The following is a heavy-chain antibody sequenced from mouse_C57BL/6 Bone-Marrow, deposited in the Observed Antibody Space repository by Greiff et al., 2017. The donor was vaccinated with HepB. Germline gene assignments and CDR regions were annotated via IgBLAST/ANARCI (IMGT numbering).Heavy chain of an antibody. CDR3: ASIYYPYY. Sequence: VQLVESGPELVKPGASVKISCKASGYSFTSYYIHWVKQRPGQGLEWIGWIYPGSGNTKYNEKFKGKATLTADTSSSTAYMQLSSLTSEDSAVYYCASIYYPYYWGQGTTLTVSS. J-gene: IGHJ2*01. V-gene: IGHV1-66*01. CDR2: IYPGSGNT. CDR1: GYSFTSYY. D-gene: IGHD1-1*01.